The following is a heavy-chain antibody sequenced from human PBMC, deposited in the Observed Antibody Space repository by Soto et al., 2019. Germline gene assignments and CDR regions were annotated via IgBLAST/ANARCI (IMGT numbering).Heavy chain of an antibody. CDR3: ATYDSPSYFMDV. D-gene: IGHD3-16*01. CDR2: MYYSGRS. Sequence: QVQLQESGPGLVQPSETLSLTCTVSGGSITRYFWSGIPPAPRKGLQWFGHMYYSGRSDYNPSLKSRVTISVDTSKNQFSLRLNSVTAADTAVYYCATYDSPSYFMDVWGKGTTVTVSS. J-gene: IGHJ6*03. V-gene: IGHV4-59*13. CDR1: GGSITRYF.